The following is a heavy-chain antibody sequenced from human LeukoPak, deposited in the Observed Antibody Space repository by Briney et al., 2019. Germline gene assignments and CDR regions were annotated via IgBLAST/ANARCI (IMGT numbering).Heavy chain of an antibody. V-gene: IGHV4-39*01. CDR2: IYYSGST. J-gene: IGHJ4*02. CDR3: ARFQQWLPKGGFDY. Sequence: PSETLSLTCTVSGGSISSSSYYWGWIRQPPGKGLEWIGSIYYSGSTYYNPSLKSRVTISVDTSKNQFSLKLSSVTAADTAVYYCARFQQWLPKGGFDYWGQGTLVTVSS. D-gene: IGHD6-19*01. CDR1: GGSISSSSYY.